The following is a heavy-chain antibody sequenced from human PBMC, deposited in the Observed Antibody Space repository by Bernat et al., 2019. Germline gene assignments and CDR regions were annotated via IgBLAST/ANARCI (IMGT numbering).Heavy chain of an antibody. CDR2: IWYDGSNK. CDR3: ARDQVPYYYYGMDV. J-gene: IGHJ6*02. CDR1: GFTFSSYG. V-gene: IGHV3-33*01. Sequence: QVQLVESGGGVVQPGRSLRLSCAASGFTFSSYGMHWVRQAPGKGLEWVAVIWYDGSNKYHADSVKGRFTISRDNSKNTLYLQMNSLRAEDTAVYYCARDQVPYYYYGMDVWGQGTTVTVSS.